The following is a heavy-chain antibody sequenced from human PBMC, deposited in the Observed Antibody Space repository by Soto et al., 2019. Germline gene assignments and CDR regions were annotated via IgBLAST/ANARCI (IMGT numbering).Heavy chain of an antibody. V-gene: IGHV4-39*02. J-gene: IGHJ4*02. D-gene: IGHD2-15*01. CDR3: GRLAEAATGHTDFDF. CDR1: VASVKSSNYF. Sequence: SETLSLTCTVSVASVKSSNYFWGWIRQPPGKGLEFVGSIHSSGGTYYNPSLKSRVTVSVDLSNSHFSLSLKSLTATDTAVYYCGRLAEAATGHTDFDFWGQGTLVTSPQ. CDR2: IHSSGGT.